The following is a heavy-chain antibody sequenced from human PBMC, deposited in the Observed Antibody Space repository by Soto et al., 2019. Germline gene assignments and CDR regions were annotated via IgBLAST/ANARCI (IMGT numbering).Heavy chain of an antibody. Sequence: GGSLRLSCAASGFTMSGFTFSSYWMSWVRQAPGKGLEWVANIKQDGSMRNYVDSVKGRFTISRDNAKNSLYLQMNSLRADDTAIYYCARGSYNWNYIWWFDPWGQGTQVTVS. CDR1: GFTMSGFTFSSYW. CDR2: IKQDGSMR. J-gene: IGHJ5*02. CDR3: ARGSYNWNYIWWFDP. D-gene: IGHD1-7*01. V-gene: IGHV3-7*01.